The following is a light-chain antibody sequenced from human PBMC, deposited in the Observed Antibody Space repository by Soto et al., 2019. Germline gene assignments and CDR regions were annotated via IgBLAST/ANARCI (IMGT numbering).Light chain of an antibody. CDR1: QSVASN. J-gene: IGKJ2*01. V-gene: IGKV3-15*01. CDR2: GAS. CDR3: QQYHNWPPQYT. Sequence: EIVMTQSPASLSVSPGDGATLSCRASQSVASNVAWYQQKPGQGPRLLIHGASTRAVGVPARFRGSGSGTDFTLTISSLKSEDFAVSYCQQYHNWPPQYTFGQGTKLQIK.